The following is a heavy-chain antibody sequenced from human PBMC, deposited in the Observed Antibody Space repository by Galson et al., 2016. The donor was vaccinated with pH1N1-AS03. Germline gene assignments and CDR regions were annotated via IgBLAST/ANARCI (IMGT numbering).Heavy chain of an antibody. V-gene: IGHV3-21*01. CDR1: GFTFSGYS. CDR2: ISSGGDYI. J-gene: IGHJ4*02. CDR3: ARDRPRYCSGTSCYVRYFDY. Sequence: SLRLSCAASGFTFSGYSMNWVRQAPGKGLEWVSTISSGGDYIYSSDSLKGRFTISRDNAKNSLYLQMNSLRAEDTAVYYCARDRPRYCSGTSCYVRYFDYWSQGTLVTVSS. D-gene: IGHD2-2*01.